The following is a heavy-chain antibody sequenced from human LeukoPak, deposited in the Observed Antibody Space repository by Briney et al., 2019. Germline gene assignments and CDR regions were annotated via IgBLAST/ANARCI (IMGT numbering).Heavy chain of an antibody. V-gene: IGHV3-66*01. Sequence: GGSLRLSCVASGFTFSNYAMSWVRQAPGKGLEWVSVIYDGGSTSYADSVKGRFIISRDNSKNTLYLQMNSLRGEDTAVYYCARFYGVPRGWFDPWGQGTVHSLSS. CDR1: GFTFSNYA. CDR3: ARFYGVPRGWFDP. CDR2: IYDGGST. D-gene: IGHD4-17*01. J-gene: IGHJ5*02.